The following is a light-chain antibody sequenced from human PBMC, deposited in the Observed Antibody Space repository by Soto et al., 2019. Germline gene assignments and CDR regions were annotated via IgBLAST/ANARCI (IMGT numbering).Light chain of an antibody. CDR1: TNYVGGYNF. V-gene: IGLV2-14*01. J-gene: IGLJ2*01. CDR2: EVS. CDR3: ASYTSSTSLA. Sequence: QSALTQPASVSGSPGQSITVSCTGPTNYVGGYNFVAWYQQHPGKAPKLIIYEVSFRPSGVSNRFSGSKSGNTASLTISGLQAEDEADYYCASYTSSTSLAFGGGTKLTVL.